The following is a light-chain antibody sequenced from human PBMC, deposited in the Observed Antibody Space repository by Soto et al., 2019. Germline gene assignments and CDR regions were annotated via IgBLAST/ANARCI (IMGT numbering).Light chain of an antibody. Sequence: DIQLTQSPSFLSASVGDRVTITCRASQGISSSLAWYQQKPGKAPKLLIYAASTLQSGVPSRFSGSGSGTDFTLTISSLPPEDLATYFCQELNSYPRTFGQGTKVEMK. V-gene: IGKV1-9*01. CDR1: QGISSS. CDR3: QELNSYPRT. J-gene: IGKJ1*01. CDR2: AAS.